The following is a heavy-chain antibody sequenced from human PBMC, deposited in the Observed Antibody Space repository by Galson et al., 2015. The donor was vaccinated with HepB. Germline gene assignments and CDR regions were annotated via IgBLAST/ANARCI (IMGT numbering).Heavy chain of an antibody. J-gene: IGHJ6*02. V-gene: IGHV1-2*02. Sequence: SVKVSCKASGFSVTDYYIHWVRQAPGQGLEWMGWINPISGDTKYAQKSQGRVTMTGNTSIDTAYMDLARLTSDDTAVYYCAREWNYDSYYGMDVWGQGTTVTV. CDR1: GFSVTDYY. CDR2: INPISGDT. CDR3: AREWNYDSYYGMDV. D-gene: IGHD1-1*01.